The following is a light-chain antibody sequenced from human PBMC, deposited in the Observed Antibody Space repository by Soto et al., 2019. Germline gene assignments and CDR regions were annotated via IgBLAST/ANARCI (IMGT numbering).Light chain of an antibody. CDR3: QQSYSTLT. Sequence: EVVTTQSPATLSVSPGERATLSCRASQGLGTNLAWYQQKPGQAPRLLIYAASTRATGVPGRFSGSGSGTEFTLTISSLQSEDFATYYCQQSYSTLTFGQGTKLEIK. J-gene: IGKJ2*01. V-gene: IGKV3-15*01. CDR1: QGLGTN. CDR2: AAS.